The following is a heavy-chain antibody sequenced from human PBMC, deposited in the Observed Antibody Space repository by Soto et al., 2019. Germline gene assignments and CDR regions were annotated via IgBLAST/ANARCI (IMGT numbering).Heavy chain of an antibody. D-gene: IGHD1-1*01. CDR2: ISPYQGNI. J-gene: IGHJ4*02. CDR1: GNTFKSYG. CDR3: ARVYTTPDY. Sequence: ASSKVSCKTSGNTFKSYGITWVRQAPGQGLEWMGWISPYQGNIHYAQKFQGRVTMTTDTSTSTAYMELRSLSSDDTAVYYCARVYTTPDYWGQGALVTVSS. V-gene: IGHV1-18*01.